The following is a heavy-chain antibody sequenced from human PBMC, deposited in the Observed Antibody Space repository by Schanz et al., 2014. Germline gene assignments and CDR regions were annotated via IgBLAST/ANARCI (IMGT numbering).Heavy chain of an antibody. V-gene: IGHV3-30*18. Sequence: VQLLESGGTVVQPGGSLRVSCAASGFVFRTFAMYWVRQAPGKGLEWVALIYYNGTNKYYADSVKGRFTISRDNSQNTLYLQMNTLRTEDTAVYYCAKELNRRGGQTNFYYYYGMDVWGQGTTVTVSS. CDR1: GFVFRTFA. CDR3: AKELNRRGGQTNFYYYYGMDV. J-gene: IGHJ6*02. CDR2: IYYNGTNK. D-gene: IGHD5-12*01.